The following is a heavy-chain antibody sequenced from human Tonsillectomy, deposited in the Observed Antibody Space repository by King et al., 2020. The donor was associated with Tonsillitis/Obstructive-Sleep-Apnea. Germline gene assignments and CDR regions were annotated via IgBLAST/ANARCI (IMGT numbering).Heavy chain of an antibody. D-gene: IGHD2-21*02. CDR2: IFPGDSDT. Sequence: RQIPGKGLKWMGIIFPGDSDTSYSPSSQGQVTISADKSLNTSYMQLNSLKTSDTAMYYCTRQCRDPFVVTANSFNYLSHAGLVTVSS. J-gene: IGHJ4*01. V-gene: IGHV5-51*01. CDR3: TRQCRDPFVVTANSFNY.